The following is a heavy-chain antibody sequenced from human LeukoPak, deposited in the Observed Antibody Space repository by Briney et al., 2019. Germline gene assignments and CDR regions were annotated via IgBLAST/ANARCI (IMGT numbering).Heavy chain of an antibody. CDR3: ARDEVVVAATPFDC. V-gene: IGHV1-2*02. CDR2: INPNSGGT. J-gene: IGHJ4*02. D-gene: IGHD2-15*01. CDR1: GYTFTGYY. Sequence: GASVKVSCKASGYTFTGYYMHWVRQAPGQGLEWMGWINPNSGGTNYAQKFQGRVTMTRDTSISTAYMELSRLRSDDTAVYYCARDEVVVAATPFDCWGQGTLVTVSS.